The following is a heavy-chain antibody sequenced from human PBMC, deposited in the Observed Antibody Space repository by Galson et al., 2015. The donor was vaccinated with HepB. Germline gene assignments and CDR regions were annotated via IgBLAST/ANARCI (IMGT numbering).Heavy chain of an antibody. J-gene: IGHJ4*02. CDR1: GGTFSSYA. Sequence: SVKVSCKASGGTFSSYAISWVRQAPGQGLEWMGGIIPIFGTANYAQKFQGRVTITADESTSTAYMELSSLRSEDTAIYYCAGEAYADTLMVTPFDYWGQGTLVTVSS. CDR3: AGEAYADTLMVTPFDY. CDR2: IIPIFGTA. D-gene: IGHD5-18*01. V-gene: IGHV1-69*13.